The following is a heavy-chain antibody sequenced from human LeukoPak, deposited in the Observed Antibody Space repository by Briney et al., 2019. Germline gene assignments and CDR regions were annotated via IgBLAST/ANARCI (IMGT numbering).Heavy chain of an antibody. D-gene: IGHD2-2*01. CDR2: IRSKANNYAT. J-gene: IGHJ6*03. Sequence: PGGSLRLSCAASGFTFSGSAMHWVRQASGKGLGWVGHIRSKANNYATSYAASVKGRFTISRDDSKNTAYLQMNSLKTEDTAVYYCIRSTSLYYYMDVWGKGTTVTVSS. V-gene: IGHV3-73*01. CDR1: GFTFSGSA. CDR3: IRSTSLYYYMDV.